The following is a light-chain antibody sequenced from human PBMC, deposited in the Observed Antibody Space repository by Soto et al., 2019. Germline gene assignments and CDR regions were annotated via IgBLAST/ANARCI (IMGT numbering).Light chain of an antibody. Sequence: DIQMTQSPSSVSASVGDRVIITCRASQGSSSWLAWYQQKPGKAPNLLIYTASSLQSGVPSRFSGSGSGTDFTFTISGLQPEDVGTYYCQQAGIFPLTFGRGTKVEIK. J-gene: IGKJ4*01. CDR2: TAS. V-gene: IGKV1-12*01. CDR1: QGSSSW. CDR3: QQAGIFPLT.